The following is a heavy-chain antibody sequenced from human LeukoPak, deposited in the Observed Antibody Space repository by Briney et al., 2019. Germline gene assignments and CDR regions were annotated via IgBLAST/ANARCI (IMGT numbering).Heavy chain of an antibody. V-gene: IGHV1-2*02. D-gene: IGHD3-10*01. CDR1: GYTFTYYY. Sequence: GASVTVSFTASGYTFTYYYIHWGRQAPGPGLEWMGWINPNSGGTNYAQKFQGRVTMTRDTSMSTAYMELSRLRSDDTAVYYCARDANYYGSGSYLDYWGQGTLVTVSS. CDR3: ARDANYYGSGSYLDY. CDR2: INPNSGGT. J-gene: IGHJ4*02.